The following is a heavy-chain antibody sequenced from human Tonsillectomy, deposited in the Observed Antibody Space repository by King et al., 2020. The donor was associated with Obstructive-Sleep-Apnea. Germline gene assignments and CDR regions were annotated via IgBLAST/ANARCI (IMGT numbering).Heavy chain of an antibody. V-gene: IGHV1-18*04. J-gene: IGHJ4*02. D-gene: IGHD2-15*01. CDR2: ISAYNGST. CDR1: GYTFTSYG. CDR3: ASPGYCSGGSCQVAFDY. Sequence: VQLVESGAEVKKPGASVKVSCKASGYTFTSYGINWVRQAPGQGLEWMGWISAYNGSTNFAQRLQGRVTMTTDPSTSTAYMALRGLRSDDTAVYYCASPGYCSGGSCQVAFDYWGQGTLVTVSS.